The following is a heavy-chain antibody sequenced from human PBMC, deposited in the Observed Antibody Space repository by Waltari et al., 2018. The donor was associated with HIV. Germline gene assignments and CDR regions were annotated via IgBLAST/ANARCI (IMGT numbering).Heavy chain of an antibody. Sequence: EVQLVESGGGLVKPGGSVRLSCAVSGFDFTNAWLNWVRQAPGKGLEWIGRIKSHSDGGTSDYAAPLKGRFSISRDDSQRTLFLQISSLMTEDTGVYYCTTDVYDGSGGNAFDVWGQGTMVTVSS. J-gene: IGHJ3*01. V-gene: IGHV3-15*01. CDR3: TTDVYDGSGGNAFDV. CDR1: GFDFTNAW. CDR2: IKSHSDGGTS. D-gene: IGHD5-12*01.